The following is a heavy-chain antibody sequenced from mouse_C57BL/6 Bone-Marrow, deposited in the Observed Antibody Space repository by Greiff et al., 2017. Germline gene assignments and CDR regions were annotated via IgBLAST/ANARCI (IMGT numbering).Heavy chain of an antibody. CDR2: IYPRSGNT. J-gene: IGHJ4*01. CDR3: ARESNYVGYYAMDY. V-gene: IGHV1-81*01. Sequence: VQLQQSGAELARPGASVKLSCKASGYTFTSYGISWVKQRTGQGLEWIGEIYPRSGNTYYNEKFKGKATLTADKSSSTAYMELRSLTSEDSAVYYCARESNYVGYYAMDYWGQGTSVTVSS. CDR1: GYTFTSYG. D-gene: IGHD2-5*01.